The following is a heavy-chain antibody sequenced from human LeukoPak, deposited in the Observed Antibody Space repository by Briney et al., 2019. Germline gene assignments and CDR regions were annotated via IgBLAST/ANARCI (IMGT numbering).Heavy chain of an antibody. CDR3: ARDPYSGSYEG. J-gene: IGHJ4*02. CDR2: INPNSGGT. D-gene: IGHD1-26*01. V-gene: IGHV1-2*02. CDR1: GYTFTGYD. Sequence: AAVKVSCKASGYTFTGYDMHWVRQAPGQGLEWMGWINPNSGGTNYAQKFQGRVTMTRDTSISTAYMELSRLRSDDTAVYYCARDPYSGSYEGWGQGNLVTVSS.